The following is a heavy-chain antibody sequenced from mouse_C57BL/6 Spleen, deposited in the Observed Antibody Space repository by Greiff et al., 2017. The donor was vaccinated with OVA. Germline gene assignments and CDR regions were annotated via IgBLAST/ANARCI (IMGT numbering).Heavy chain of an antibody. D-gene: IGHD2-4*01. CDR3: ARTGGNYEEVDY. V-gene: IGHV1-50*01. CDR2: IDPSDSYT. CDR1: GYTFTSYW. Sequence: VKLQQPGAELVKPGASVKLSCKASGYTFTSYWMQWVKQRPGQGLEWIGEIDPSDSYTNYNQKFKGKATLTVDTSSSTAYMQLSSLTSEDSAVYYCARTGGNYEEVDYWGQGTSVTVSS. J-gene: IGHJ4*01.